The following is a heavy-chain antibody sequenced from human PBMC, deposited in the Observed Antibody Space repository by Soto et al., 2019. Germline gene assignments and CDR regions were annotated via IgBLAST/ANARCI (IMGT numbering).Heavy chain of an antibody. Sequence: GGSLRLSCAASGFTFSSYSMNWVRQAPGKGLEWVSSISSSSYIYYADSVKGRFTISRDNAKNSLYLQMNSLRAEDTAVYYCARAATYYYDSSGYYLEYFDYWGQGTLVTVSS. CDR2: ISSSSYI. CDR1: GFTFSSYS. V-gene: IGHV3-21*01. D-gene: IGHD3-22*01. J-gene: IGHJ4*02. CDR3: ARAATYYYDSSGYYLEYFDY.